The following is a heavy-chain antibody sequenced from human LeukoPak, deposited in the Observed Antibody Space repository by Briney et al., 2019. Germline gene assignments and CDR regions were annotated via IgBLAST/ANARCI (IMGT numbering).Heavy chain of an antibody. Sequence: PSETLSLTCAVSGASISSGYWWSWVGQPPGKGLEWIGEIYHSGSTNHNPSLKSRVTISVDKSKSQFSLNLSSVTAANTAVYYCARDDTGVIRGIRFHYWGQGTLVNVSS. CDR1: GASISSGYW. CDR3: ARDDTGVIRGIRFHY. V-gene: IGHV4-4*02. J-gene: IGHJ4*02. CDR2: IYHSGST. D-gene: IGHD3-10*01.